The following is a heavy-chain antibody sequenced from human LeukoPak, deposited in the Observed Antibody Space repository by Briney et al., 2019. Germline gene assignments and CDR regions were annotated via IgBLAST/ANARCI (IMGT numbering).Heavy chain of an antibody. Sequence: GGSLRLSCAASGFTFSSYSMNWVRQAPGKGLEWVSSISSSSSYIYYADSVKGRFTISRDNAKNSLYLQMNSLRAEDTAVYYCARDTNSAGAYFDYWGQGTLATVSS. V-gene: IGHV3-21*01. J-gene: IGHJ4*02. CDR2: ISSSSSYI. D-gene: IGHD2-21*01. CDR3: ARDTNSAGAYFDY. CDR1: GFTFSSYS.